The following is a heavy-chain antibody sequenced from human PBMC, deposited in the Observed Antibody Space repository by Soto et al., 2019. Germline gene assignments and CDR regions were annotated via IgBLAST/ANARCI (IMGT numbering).Heavy chain of an antibody. J-gene: IGHJ6*02. Sequence: SETLSLTCTVSGGSISSGDYYWSWIRQPPGKGLEWIGYIYYSGSTYYNPSLKSRVTISVDTSKNQFSLKLSSVTAADTAVYYCARDQREYYYDSSGDYYYYGMDVWGQGTTVTSP. CDR2: IYYSGST. V-gene: IGHV4-30-4*01. CDR3: ARDQREYYYDSSGDYYYYGMDV. CDR1: GGSISSGDYY. D-gene: IGHD3-22*01.